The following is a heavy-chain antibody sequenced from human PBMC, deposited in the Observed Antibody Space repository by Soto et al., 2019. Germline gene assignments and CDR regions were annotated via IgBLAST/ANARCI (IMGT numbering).Heavy chain of an antibody. CDR3: ARGGVVPAATEYYFDY. CDR2: INHSGST. CDR1: GGSFSGYY. J-gene: IGHJ4*02. Sequence: PSETLSLTCAVYGGSFSGYYWSWIRQPPGKGLEWIGEINHSGSTNYNPSLKSRVTISVDTSKNQFSLKLSSVTAADTAVYYCARGGVVPAATEYYFDYWGQGTLVTVS. D-gene: IGHD2-2*01. V-gene: IGHV4-34*01.